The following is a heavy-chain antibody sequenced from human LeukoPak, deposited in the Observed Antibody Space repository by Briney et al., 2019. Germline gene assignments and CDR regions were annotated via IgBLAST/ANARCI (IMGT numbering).Heavy chain of an antibody. CDR1: GGTFSSYA. V-gene: IGHV1-69*05. CDR2: IIPIFGTA. J-gene: IGHJ6*03. Sequence: ASVKVSCTASGGTFSSYAISWVRQAPGQGLEWMGGIIPIFGTANYAQKFQGRVTITTDESTSTAYMELSSLRSEDTAVYYCARGLRSPYYYYYYMDVWGKGTTVTVSS. CDR3: ARGLRSPYYYYYYMDV. D-gene: IGHD4-17*01.